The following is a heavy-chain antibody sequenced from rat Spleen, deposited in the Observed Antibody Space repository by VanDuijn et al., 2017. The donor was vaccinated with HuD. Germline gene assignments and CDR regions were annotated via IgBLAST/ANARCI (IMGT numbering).Heavy chain of an antibody. J-gene: IGHJ2*01. CDR3: ATQGITAPRFDY. Sequence: EVRLVESGGGLVQPGRSLKLSCAASRFNFSDYTMAWVRQAPEKGLEWVATIFYDGSRTYYRDSVKGRFTISRDNARSILYLQMDSLGSEDTATYYCATQGITAPRFDYWGQGVMVTVSS. CDR1: RFNFSDYT. D-gene: IGHD1-4*01. CDR2: IFYDGSRT. V-gene: IGHV5S10*01.